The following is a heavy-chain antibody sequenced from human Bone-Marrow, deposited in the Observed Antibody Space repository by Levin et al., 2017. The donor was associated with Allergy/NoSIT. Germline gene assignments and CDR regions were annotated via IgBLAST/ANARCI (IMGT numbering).Heavy chain of an antibody. CDR3: AKEIYLYDYTDSPQNYSYYGMHL. Sequence: PGGSLRLSCAASGFTFRSYGIHWVRQAPGKGLEWVALISYDGSEKQYAESVRGRFTISRDNSKYTLYLQLNSLGPEDTAIYYCAKEIYLYDYTDSPQNYSYYGMHLWGQGTTVTVSS. CDR1: GFTFRSYG. J-gene: IGHJ6*02. CDR2: ISYDGSEK. D-gene: IGHD3-16*01. V-gene: IGHV3-30*18.